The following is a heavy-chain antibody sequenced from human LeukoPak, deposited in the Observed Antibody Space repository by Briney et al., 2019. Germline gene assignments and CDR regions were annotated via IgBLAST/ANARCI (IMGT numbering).Heavy chain of an antibody. CDR1: GGSISSYY. V-gene: IGHV4-59*01. Sequence: SETLSLTCTVSGGSISSYYWGWIRQPPGKGLEWIGYIYYSGSTNYNPSLKSRVTISVDTSKNQFSLKLSSVTAADTAVYYCARRKGAAGWFDPWGQGTLVTVSS. J-gene: IGHJ5*02. CDR2: IYYSGST. CDR3: ARRKGAAGWFDP. D-gene: IGHD6-13*01.